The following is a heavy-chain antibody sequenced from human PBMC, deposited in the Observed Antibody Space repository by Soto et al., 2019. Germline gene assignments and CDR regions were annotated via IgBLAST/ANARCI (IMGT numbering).Heavy chain of an antibody. V-gene: IGHV1-18*01. D-gene: IGHD3-10*01. CDR1: GYTFTSYG. J-gene: IGHJ4*02. CDR3: ARNLQGDPYY. CDR2: ISAYNGNT. Sequence: QVQMVQSGAEVKKPGASVKVSCKASGYTFTSYGISWVRQAPGQGLEWMGWISAYNGNTNYAQKLQGRVTMTTDTSTRQTYMELRGLGSDDKARYFCARNLQGDPYYWGQGTLVTVSS.